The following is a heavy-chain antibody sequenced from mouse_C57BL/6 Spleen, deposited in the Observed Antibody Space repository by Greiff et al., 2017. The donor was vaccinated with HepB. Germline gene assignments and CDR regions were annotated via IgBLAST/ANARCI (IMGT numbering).Heavy chain of an antibody. CDR1: GYTFTSYW. Sequence: VQLQQPGAELVRPGSSVKLSCKASGYTFTSYWMHWVKQRPIQGLEWIGNIDPSDSETHYNQKFKDKATLTVDKSSSTAYMQLSSLTSEDSAVYYCAREESTMVTTGDYFDYWGQGTTLTVSS. J-gene: IGHJ2*01. D-gene: IGHD2-2*01. CDR3: AREESTMVTTGDYFDY. CDR2: IDPSDSET. V-gene: IGHV1-52*01.